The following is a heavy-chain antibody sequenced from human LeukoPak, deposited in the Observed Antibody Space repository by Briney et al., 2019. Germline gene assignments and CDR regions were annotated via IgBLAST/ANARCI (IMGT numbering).Heavy chain of an antibody. CDR2: INPNSGGT. CDR1: GYTFTGYY. Sequence: ASVKVSCKASGYTFTGYYMHWVRQAPGQGLEWMGWINPNSGGTNYAQKFQGRVTITTDEPTSTAYMELSSLRSEDTAVYYCASPGYCSSTSCYTDAFDIWGQGTMVTVSS. V-gene: IGHV1-2*02. D-gene: IGHD2-2*02. J-gene: IGHJ3*02. CDR3: ASPGYCSSTSCYTDAFDI.